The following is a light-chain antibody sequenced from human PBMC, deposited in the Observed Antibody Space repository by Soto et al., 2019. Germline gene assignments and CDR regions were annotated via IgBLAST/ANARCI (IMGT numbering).Light chain of an antibody. CDR2: TTS. J-gene: IGKJ1*01. CDR1: ESVGSN. CDR3: QQYNSWPRT. V-gene: IGKV3-15*01. Sequence: LTPSPATLSLSPGERATFSCRASESVGSNLAWYQQKPGQAPSLLIYTTSTRASGVPARFSGSGSGTEFTLTINSLQTEDFGLYYCQQYNSWPRTFGQGTKVDIK.